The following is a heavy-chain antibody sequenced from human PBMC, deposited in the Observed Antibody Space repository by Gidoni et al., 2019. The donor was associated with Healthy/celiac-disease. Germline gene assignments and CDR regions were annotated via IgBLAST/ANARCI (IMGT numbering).Heavy chain of an antibody. CDR2: ISSSSSTI. J-gene: IGHJ6*02. CDR1: GFTFSSYS. D-gene: IGHD6-13*01. V-gene: IGHV3-48*02. CDR3: ARDRPRGAAATRGGMDV. Sequence: EVQLVESGGGLVQPGGSLRLSCAASGFTFSSYSMNWVRQAPGKGLEWVSYISSSSSTIYYADSVKGRFTISRDNAKNSLYLQMNSLRDEDTAVYYCARDRPRGAAATRGGMDVWGQGTTVTVSS.